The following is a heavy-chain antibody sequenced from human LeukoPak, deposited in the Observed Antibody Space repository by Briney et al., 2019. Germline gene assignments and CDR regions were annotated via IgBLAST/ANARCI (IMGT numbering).Heavy chain of an antibody. J-gene: IGHJ4*02. CDR3: ARGEDY. CDR1: GFTFHFYS. V-gene: IGHV3-48*02. Sequence: PGGSPRLSCAASGFTFHFYSMTWVRQAPGKGLGWVSYISSRSSTIYYTDSVKGRFTVSRDNAKNSLNLQMNSLRDEDTAVYYCARGEDYWGQGTLVTVSS. CDR2: ISSRSSTI.